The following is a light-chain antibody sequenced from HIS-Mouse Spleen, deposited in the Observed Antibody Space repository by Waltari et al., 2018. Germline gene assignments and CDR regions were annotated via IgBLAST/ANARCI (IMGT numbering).Light chain of an antibody. CDR1: QSVLYSSNNKNY. V-gene: IGKV4-1*01. J-gene: IGKJ2*01. Sequence: DIVRTEAPDSVAVSLCEGAPINCKSSQSVLYSSNNKNYLPWYQQKPGQPPNLLIYWASTRESGVPDRFSGSGYGTDFTLTISRLQAEDVAVYYCQQYYSTPYTFGQGTKLEIK. CDR2: WAS. CDR3: QQYYSTPYT.